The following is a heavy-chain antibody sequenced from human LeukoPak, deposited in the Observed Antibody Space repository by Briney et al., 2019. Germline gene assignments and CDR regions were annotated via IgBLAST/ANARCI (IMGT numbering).Heavy chain of an antibody. CDR3: IVFGDSNH. D-gene: IGHD4-17*01. V-gene: IGHV3-53*01. CDR2: IHTSGDT. J-gene: IGHJ5*02. Sequence: GGSLRLSCAASGLTGSHNYVSWVRQAPGKGLEWVSAIHTSGDTCYADSVKGRFTISRDTSKNTLYLQINSLGVEDTAVYYCIVFGDSNHWGQGTLVTVSS. CDR1: GLTGSHNY.